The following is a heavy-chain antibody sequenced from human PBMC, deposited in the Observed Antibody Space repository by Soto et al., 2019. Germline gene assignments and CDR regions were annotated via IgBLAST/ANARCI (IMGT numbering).Heavy chain of an antibody. D-gene: IGHD6-13*01. Sequence: EAQLVQSGAEVKKPGESLKISCRGSGYNFNDYWIAWVRQVPGKGLEWVGIIYPGDSDTRYNPSFQGRVIISADKSSPTAILQLSSLKASDTAIYYCARLQGRRAAVGIFDFWAQGDLVTVSS. CDR3: ARLQGRRAAVGIFDF. J-gene: IGHJ4*02. CDR1: GYNFNDYW. V-gene: IGHV5-51*01. CDR2: IYPGDSDT.